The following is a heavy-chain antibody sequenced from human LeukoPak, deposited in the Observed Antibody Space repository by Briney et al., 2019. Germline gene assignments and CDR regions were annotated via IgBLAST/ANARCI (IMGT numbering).Heavy chain of an antibody. CDR3: ARSSRFSRGMDV. D-gene: IGHD2-2*01. V-gene: IGHV4-34*01. Sequence: SETLSLTCAVYGGSFSGYYWSWIRQPPGKGLEWIGEINHSGSTNYNPSLKSRVTISVDTSKNQFSLKLSSVTAADTAVYYCARSSRFSRGMDVWGQGTTVTVSS. J-gene: IGHJ6*02. CDR2: INHSGST. CDR1: GGSFSGYY.